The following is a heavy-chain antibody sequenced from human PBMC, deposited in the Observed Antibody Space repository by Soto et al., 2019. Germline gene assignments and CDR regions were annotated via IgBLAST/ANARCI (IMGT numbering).Heavy chain of an antibody. V-gene: IGHV4-59*01. CDR2: IYYTGST. D-gene: IGHD3-22*01. CDR3: ARVDSSGSYFDS. CDR1: GCYISSYY. J-gene: IGHJ4*02. Sequence: SETLSLTCTVSGCYISSYYWSWIRQPPGKGLEWIAYIYYTGSTNYNPSLKSRVTLSADTSKNQFSLNLSSVTAADTAMYYCARVDSSGSYFDSWGQGTLVTSPQ.